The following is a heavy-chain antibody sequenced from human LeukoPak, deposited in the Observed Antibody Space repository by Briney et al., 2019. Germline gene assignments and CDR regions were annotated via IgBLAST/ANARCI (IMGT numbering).Heavy chain of an antibody. D-gene: IGHD5-12*01. V-gene: IGHV3-66*02. CDR3: ARGDYDSGGVDY. CDR2: IYSGGST. CDR1: GFTVSSNY. Sequence: GGSLRLSCAASGFTVSSNYMSWVRQAPGKGLERVSVIYSGGSTYYADSVKGRFTISRDNSKNTLYLQMNSLRAEDTAVYYCARGDYDSGGVDYWGQGTLVTVSS. J-gene: IGHJ4*02.